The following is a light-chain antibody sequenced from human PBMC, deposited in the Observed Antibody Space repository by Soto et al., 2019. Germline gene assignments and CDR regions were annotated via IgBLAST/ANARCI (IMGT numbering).Light chain of an antibody. CDR1: NSDVGTYNY. J-gene: IGLJ2*01. CDR3: SSYAGSNRV. CDR2: EVS. V-gene: IGLV2-8*01. Sequence: QSVLAQPPSASGSPGQSVTITCTGTNSDVGTYNYVSWYQQHPGKAPKLMIYEVSKRPSGVPDRFSGSKSGNTASLTVSGLQAEDEADYYCSSYAGSNRVFGGGTQLTVL.